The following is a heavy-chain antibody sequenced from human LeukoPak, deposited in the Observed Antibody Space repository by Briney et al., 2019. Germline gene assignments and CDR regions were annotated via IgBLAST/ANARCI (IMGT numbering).Heavy chain of an antibody. J-gene: IGHJ4*02. CDR2: INAGNGNT. V-gene: IGHV1-3*01. CDR1: GYTFTSYA. D-gene: IGHD6-13*01. Sequence: ASVKVSCKASGYTFTSYAMHWVRQAPGQRLEWMGWINAGNGNTKYSQKFQGRVTITRDTSASTAYMELSSLRSEDTAVYYCARDPSSSPEYLFDYWGQGTLVTVSS. CDR3: ARDPSSSPEYLFDY.